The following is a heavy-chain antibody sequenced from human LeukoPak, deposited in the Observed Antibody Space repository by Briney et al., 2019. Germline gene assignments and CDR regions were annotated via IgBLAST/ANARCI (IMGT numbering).Heavy chain of an antibody. D-gene: IGHD3-3*01. Sequence: SETLSLTCAVYGGSFSGYYWSWIRQPPGKGLEWIGEINHSGSTNYNPSLKSRVTISVDTSKNQFSLKLSSVTAADTAVYYCARGEPGITIFGVVSLGRGPFDYWGQGTPVTVSS. V-gene: IGHV4-34*01. CDR3: ARGEPGITIFGVVSLGRGPFDY. J-gene: IGHJ4*02. CDR1: GGSFSGYY. CDR2: INHSGST.